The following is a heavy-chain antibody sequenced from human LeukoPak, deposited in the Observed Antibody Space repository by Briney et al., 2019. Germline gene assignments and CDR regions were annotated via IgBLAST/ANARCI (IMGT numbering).Heavy chain of an antibody. CDR1: GDSISSYY. D-gene: IGHD5-18*01. V-gene: IGHV4-59*01. J-gene: IGHJ4*02. Sequence: PSETLSLTCTVSGDSISSYYWSWIRQPPGKGLEWSRYIYYSGSTNYNPSLKSRVTLSVDTSKNKFSLKLSTVTAADTAVYYCAREGYIYGTEYWGQGTLGTVSS. CDR3: AREGYIYGTEY. CDR2: IYYSGST.